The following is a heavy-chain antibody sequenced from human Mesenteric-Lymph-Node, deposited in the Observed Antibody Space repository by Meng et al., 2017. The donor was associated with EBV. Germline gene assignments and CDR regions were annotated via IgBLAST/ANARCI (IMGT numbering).Heavy chain of an antibody. CDR1: GYAFTGYY. J-gene: IGHJ4*02. CDR2: INPNSGDT. V-gene: IGHV1-2*06. CDR3: ARVDYSSSPADY. Sequence: QVQLVQPGSEVKKPGASVRVSGKASGYAFTGYYMHWVRQAPGQRLEWMGRINPNSGDTILAQNFQGRVTMTGDTSISTAYMELRRLGSDDTAVYYCARVDYSSSPADYWGQGTLVTVSS. D-gene: IGHD6-13*01.